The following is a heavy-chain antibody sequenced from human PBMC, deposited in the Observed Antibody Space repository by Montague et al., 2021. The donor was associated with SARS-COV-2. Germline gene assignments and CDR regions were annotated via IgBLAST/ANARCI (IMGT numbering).Heavy chain of an antibody. CDR1: GFSLSTSGMC. CDR2: TDWDDDK. Sequence: PALVKPTQTLTLTCTFSGFSLSTSGMCVSWIRQPPGKALEWLARTDWDDDKYYSTSLKTRLTISKDTSKNQVALTMTNMDPVDTATYYCAREYSSGVYFDYWGQGTLVTVSS. J-gene: IGHJ4*02. V-gene: IGHV2-70*11. D-gene: IGHD6-19*01. CDR3: AREYSSGVYFDY.